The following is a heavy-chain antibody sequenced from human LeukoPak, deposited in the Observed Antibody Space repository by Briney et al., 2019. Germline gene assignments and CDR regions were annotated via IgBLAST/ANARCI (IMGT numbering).Heavy chain of an antibody. D-gene: IGHD4-23*01. J-gene: IGHJ3*02. CDR2: IYSGGST. CDR1: GFTFSSYS. CDR3: ARDLIRGRWSGI. V-gene: IGHV3-66*01. Sequence: GGSLRLSCAASGFTFSSYSMNWVRQAPGKGLEWVSVIYSGGSTYYADSVKGRFTISRDNSKNTLYLQMNSLRAEDTAVYYCARDLIRGRWSGIWGQGTMVTVSS.